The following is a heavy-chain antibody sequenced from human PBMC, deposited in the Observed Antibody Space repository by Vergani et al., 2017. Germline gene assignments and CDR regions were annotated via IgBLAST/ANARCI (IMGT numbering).Heavy chain of an antibody. J-gene: IGHJ1*01. CDR3: TTEIVVVIEXFQH. D-gene: IGHD3-22*01. CDR2: IKSKTDGGTT. V-gene: IGHV3-15*07. Sequence: EVQLVESGGGLVKPGGSLRLSCAASGFTFSNAWMNWVRQAPGKGLEWVGRIKSKTDGGTTDYAAPVKGRFTISRDDSKNTLYLQMNSLKTEDTAVYYCTTEIVVVIEXFQHWGQGTLVTVSS. CDR1: GFTFSNAW.